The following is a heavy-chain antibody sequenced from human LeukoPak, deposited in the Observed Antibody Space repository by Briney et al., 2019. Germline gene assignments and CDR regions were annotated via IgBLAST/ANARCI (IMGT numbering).Heavy chain of an antibody. CDR1: GGSISRSTDS. CDR2: IYDSGST. V-gene: IGHV4-39*07. J-gene: IGHJ6*03. CDR3: ARGSVEVTLRAYYYYMDV. Sequence: PSETLSLTCTVSGGSISRSTDSWGCIRQPPGRGLEWVGSIYDSGSTYYNPSLKSRVTISVDTSKNQFSLKLSSVTAADTAVYYCARGSVEVTLRAYYYYMDVWGKGTTVTVSS. D-gene: IGHD2-21*02.